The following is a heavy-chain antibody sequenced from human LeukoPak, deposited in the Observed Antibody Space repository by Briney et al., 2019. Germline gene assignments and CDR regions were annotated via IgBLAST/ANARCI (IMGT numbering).Heavy chain of an antibody. CDR1: GFTFRDYW. J-gene: IGHJ4*02. CDR3: ARAHYSSFDY. Sequence: PGGSLRLSCAASGFTFRDYWMSWVRQAPGKGLEWVANIKEDGSGKHYVDSVKGRFTISRDNAKNSLYLQSLYLQMNSLRAEDTAVYYCARAHYSSFDYWGQGTLVTVSS. D-gene: IGHD3-22*01. CDR2: IKEDGSGK. V-gene: IGHV3-7*01.